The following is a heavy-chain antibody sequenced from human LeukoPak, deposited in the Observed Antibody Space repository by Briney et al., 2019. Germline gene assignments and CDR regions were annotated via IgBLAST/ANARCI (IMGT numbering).Heavy chain of an antibody. V-gene: IGHV3-21*06. D-gene: IGHD1-26*01. Sequence: GGSLRLSCAASGFTFSSYSMNWVRQAPGKGLEWVSYISSSSGYIYYADSVKGRFTISRDDANNSLFLQMNTLRVDDTALYYCARGPVGATPLDYWGQGTLVTVPS. CDR3: ARGPVGATPLDY. CDR1: GFTFSSYS. CDR2: ISSSSGYI. J-gene: IGHJ4*02.